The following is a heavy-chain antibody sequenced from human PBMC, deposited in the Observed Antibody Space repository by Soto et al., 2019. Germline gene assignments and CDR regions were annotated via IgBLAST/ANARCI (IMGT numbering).Heavy chain of an antibody. D-gene: IGHD5-12*01. Sequence: QVQLQQWGAGLLKPSETLSLNCAVTGGSLRGYYWSWIRQPPGKGLGWIGEVKDGGHTNYSPSLRGRVTISSDTSNNQFSLRLNSVTAADTGVYYCARGQEGVVATHWDQGSLVTVSS. CDR1: GGSLRGYY. J-gene: IGHJ4*02. V-gene: IGHV4-34*01. CDR3: ARGQEGVVATH. CDR2: VKDGGHT.